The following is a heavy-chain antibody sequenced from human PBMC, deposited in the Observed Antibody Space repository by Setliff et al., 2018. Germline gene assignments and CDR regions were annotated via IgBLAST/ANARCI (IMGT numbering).Heavy chain of an antibody. J-gene: IGHJ6*02. CDR2: IKRESDGGTT. CDR3: IRLWLGYYGLDV. V-gene: IGHV3-15*01. Sequence: PGGSLRLSWTASGLSYINDWVSWVRQAPGKGLEWVGRIKRESDGGTTDYAAPVKGRFTISRDDSKNTLYLQMNSLKTEDTAVYYCIRLWLGYYGLDVWGQGTTVTVSS. D-gene: IGHD5-18*01. CDR1: GLSYINDW.